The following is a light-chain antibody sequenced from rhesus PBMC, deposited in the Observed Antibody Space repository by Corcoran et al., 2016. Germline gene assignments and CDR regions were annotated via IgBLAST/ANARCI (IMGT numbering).Light chain of an antibody. Sequence: DIQMTQSPSSLSVSVGDRVTITCRASQGITNDLAWYQQQPGEAPKLLIYEASSLQSGIPSRFSGSGSVTDFTLTISSLQSEDFATYYCQHYYSTPPTFGQGTKVEIK. CDR2: EAS. V-gene: IGKV1-25*01. CDR3: QHYYSTPPT. J-gene: IGKJ1*01. CDR1: QGITND.